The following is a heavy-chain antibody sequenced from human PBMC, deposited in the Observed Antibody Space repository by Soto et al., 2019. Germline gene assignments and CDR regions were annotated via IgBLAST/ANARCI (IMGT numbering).Heavy chain of an antibody. CDR1: GGSISSYY. CDR3: ARCGDILTGPSGFGWFDP. CDR2: IYCSGST. V-gene: IGHV4-59*01. J-gene: IGHJ5*02. D-gene: IGHD3-9*01. Sequence: PSETLSLTCTVSGGSISSYYWSWIRQPPGKGLEWIGYIYCSGSTNYNPSLKSRVTISVDTSKNQFSLKLSSVTAADTAVYYCARCGDILTGPSGFGWFDPWGQGTLVTVSS.